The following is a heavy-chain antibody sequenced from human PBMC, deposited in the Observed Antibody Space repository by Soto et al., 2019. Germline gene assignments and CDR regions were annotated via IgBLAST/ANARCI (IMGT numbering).Heavy chain of an antibody. V-gene: IGHV3-30*18. CDR2: ISSDGDYK. D-gene: IGHD5-12*01. Sequence: PGESLKISCVGSRFVFNSYAVNWVRQAPGKGLEWVSFISSDGDYKYYGDSVKGRFTISRDKSRTTVYLQMNRPRAEDTGVYYCAKGRDYITSGMDVWGQGTTVTVSS. CDR3: AKGRDYITSGMDV. J-gene: IGHJ6*02. CDR1: RFVFNSYA.